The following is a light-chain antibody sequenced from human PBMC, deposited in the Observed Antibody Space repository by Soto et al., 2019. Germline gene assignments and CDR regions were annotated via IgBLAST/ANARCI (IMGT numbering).Light chain of an antibody. CDR1: SSDVGAYNY. CDR3: VSYTSSTSWV. CDR2: GVS. Sequence: QSALTQPASVSGSPGQSTTISCTGTSSDVGAYNYVSWYQQHPGKAPKLMIYGVSNRPSGVSNRFSGSKSGNTAPLTISGLQAEDEADYYCVSYTSSTSWVFGGGTKVTVL. J-gene: IGLJ3*02. V-gene: IGLV2-14*01.